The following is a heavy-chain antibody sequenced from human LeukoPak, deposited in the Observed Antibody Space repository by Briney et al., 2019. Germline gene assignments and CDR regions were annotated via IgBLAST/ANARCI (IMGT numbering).Heavy chain of an antibody. CDR1: GFTFSSYA. CDR2: ISGSGGST. CDR3: AKDTGYSYGYSDY. V-gene: IGHV3-23*01. J-gene: IGHJ4*02. D-gene: IGHD5-18*01. Sequence: GGSLRLSCAASGFTFSSYAVSWVRQAPGKGLEWVSAISGSGGSTYYADSVKGRSTISRDNSKNTLYLQMNSLRAEDTAVYYCAKDTGYSYGYSDYWGQGTLVTVPS.